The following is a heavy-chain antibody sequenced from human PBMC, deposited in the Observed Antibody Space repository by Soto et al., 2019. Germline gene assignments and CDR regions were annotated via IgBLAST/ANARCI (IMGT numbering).Heavy chain of an antibody. V-gene: IGHV3-15*07. Sequence: GGSLRLSCAASGLTFSNAWMNWVRQAPGKGLEWVGRIKSKTDGGTTDYAAPVKGRFTISRDDSKNTLYLQMNSLKTEDTAVYYCTTDQVLRYFDWSALESVWGQGTLVTVSS. J-gene: IGHJ4*02. CDR3: TTDQVLRYFDWSALESV. CDR2: IKSKTDGGTT. D-gene: IGHD3-9*01. CDR1: GLTFSNAW.